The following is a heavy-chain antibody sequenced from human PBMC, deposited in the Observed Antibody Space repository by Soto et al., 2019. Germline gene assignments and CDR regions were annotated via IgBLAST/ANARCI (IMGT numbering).Heavy chain of an antibody. J-gene: IGHJ4*02. CDR2: IFHSGIS. Sequence: SETLSLTCAVSGYSISSGFFWGWIRQSPGGGLEWIGSIFHSGISYYNPSLKSRVTMSVETSKNHFSLKLTSVTAADTAVYYCARTDYFDYWGPGTLVTVSS. V-gene: IGHV4-38-2*01. CDR1: GYSISSGFF. CDR3: ARTDYFDY.